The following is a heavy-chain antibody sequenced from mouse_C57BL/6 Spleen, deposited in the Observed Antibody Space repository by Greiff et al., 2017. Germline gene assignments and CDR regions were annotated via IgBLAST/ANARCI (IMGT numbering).Heavy chain of an antibody. Sequence: EVKLVESGGGLVQPGGSMKLSCVASGFTFSNYWMNWVRQSPEKGLEWVAQIRLKSDNYATHYAESVKGRFTISRDDSKSSVYLQMNNLRAEDTGIYYCTGIYYGNYFYYFDYWGQGTTLTVSS. CDR1: GFTFSNYW. D-gene: IGHD2-1*01. CDR3: TGIYYGNYFYYFDY. J-gene: IGHJ2*01. CDR2: IRLKSDNYAT. V-gene: IGHV6-3*01.